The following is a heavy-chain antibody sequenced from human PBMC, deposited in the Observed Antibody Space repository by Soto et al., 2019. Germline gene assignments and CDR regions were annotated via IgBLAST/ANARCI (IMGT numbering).Heavy chain of an antibody. CDR3: AREDSYGGSDKSLDV. D-gene: IGHD3-16*01. CDR1: GDSLRGQS. Sequence: PSETLSLTCAVVGDSLRGQSWNWIRQSPGKGLEWIGELDQSGGTNYNPSLKSRAIISDDTSKNQFSLTLTSVTAADTAVYYCAREDSYGGSDKSLDVWHQGTTVTVSS. J-gene: IGHJ6*02. V-gene: IGHV4-34*01. CDR2: LDQSGGT.